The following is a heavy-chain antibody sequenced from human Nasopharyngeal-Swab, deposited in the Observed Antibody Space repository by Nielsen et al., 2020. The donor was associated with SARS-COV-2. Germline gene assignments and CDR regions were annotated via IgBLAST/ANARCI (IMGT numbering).Heavy chain of an antibody. V-gene: IGHV3-33*08. CDR3: ARDRGNSEPIDY. CDR2: IWHDGNNK. J-gene: IGHJ4*02. Sequence: GGSLRLSCAASGFTFSSYSMNWVRQAPGKGLEWVAVIWHDGNNKYYADSVKGRFTISRDNSKNTLYLEMNTLRAEDTALYICARDRGNSEPIDYWGQGILVTVAS. D-gene: IGHD1-14*01. CDR1: GFTFSSYS.